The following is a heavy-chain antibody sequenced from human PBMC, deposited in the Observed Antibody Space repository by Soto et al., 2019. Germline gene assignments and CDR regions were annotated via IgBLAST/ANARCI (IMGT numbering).Heavy chain of an antibody. CDR1: GFTFSSYS. Sequence: GGSLRLSCAASGFTFSSYSMNWVRQAPGKGLEWVSSISSSSSYIYYADSVKGRFTISSDNDKNSLYLQMNSLRAEDTSVYYCARERGGSYAGLILDYYYGMDVWGQGTTVTVSS. J-gene: IGHJ6*02. CDR3: ARERGGSYAGLILDYYYGMDV. D-gene: IGHD2-8*01. CDR2: ISSSSSYI. V-gene: IGHV3-21*01.